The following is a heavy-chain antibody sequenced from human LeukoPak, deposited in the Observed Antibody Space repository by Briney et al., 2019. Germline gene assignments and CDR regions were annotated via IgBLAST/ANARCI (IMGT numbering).Heavy chain of an antibody. J-gene: IGHJ1*01. CDR2: VYSSGSV. D-gene: IGHD3-10*01. V-gene: IGHV4-39*07. Sequence: SETLSLTCAVSGGSIAIRNYYWAWIRQSPGRGLEWLGSVYSSGSVYYNPSLKSRVTISVDTSKNQFSLKLTSVTAADTAVYYCARDHYNESWFKHWGQGTLVTVSS. CDR3: ARDHYNESWFKH. CDR1: GGSIAIRNYY.